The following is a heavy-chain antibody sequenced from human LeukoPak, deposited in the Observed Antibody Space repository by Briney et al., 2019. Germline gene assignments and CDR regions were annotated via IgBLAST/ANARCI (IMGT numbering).Heavy chain of an antibody. CDR1: GDSFANYW. D-gene: IGHD3-3*01. CDR2: IYPGDSDT. Sequence: GESLKISCEGSGDSFANYWIAWLRQMPGKGLEWRGSIYPGDSDTRYNPSFQGKVTSLTDKSITTANLQQSRLQASDPAMYYCALRGASDDRFDTWGQGNLVTVSS. V-gene: IGHV5-51*01. J-gene: IGHJ4*02. CDR3: ALRGASDDRFDT.